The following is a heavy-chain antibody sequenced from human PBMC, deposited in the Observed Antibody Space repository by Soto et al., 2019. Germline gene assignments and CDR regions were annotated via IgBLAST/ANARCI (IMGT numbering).Heavy chain of an antibody. CDR2: VYYSGTT. D-gene: IGHD4-17*01. CDR1: GGSFSDNTYY. J-gene: IGHJ4*02. CDR3: ARTTAVPNTLRSRYFFDY. V-gene: IGHV4-61*01. Sequence: TXATLWLTCSVSGGSFSDNTYYWSWIRQPPGKRLEWIGYVYYSGTTNYNPSLKSRVTISVDLSKNRFSLRLSSVTTADTALYYCARTTAVPNTLRSRYFFDYWGQGTLVTVSS.